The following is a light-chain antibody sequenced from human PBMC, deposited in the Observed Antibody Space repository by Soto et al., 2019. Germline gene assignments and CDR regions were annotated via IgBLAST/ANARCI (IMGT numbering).Light chain of an antibody. V-gene: IGKV3-11*01. Sequence: EIVLTQSPATLSLSPGESATLSCRASQSVNSDFAWYQQKPGQAPRLLIYDASNRATGIPARFSGSGSGTDFALTICSLEPEDCAVYYCQQRTNWLFGQGTKLEIK. J-gene: IGKJ2*01. CDR1: QSVNSD. CDR2: DAS. CDR3: QQRTNWL.